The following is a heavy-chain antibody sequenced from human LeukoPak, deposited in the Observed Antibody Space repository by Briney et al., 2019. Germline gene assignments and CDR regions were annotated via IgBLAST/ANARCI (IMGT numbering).Heavy chain of an antibody. CDR1: GFTFSSYE. J-gene: IGHJ4*02. V-gene: IGHV3-48*03. CDR2: ISSNGSTI. Sequence: GGSLRLSCTASGFTFSSYEMNWVRQAPGKGLEWVSYISSNGSTIYYADSLKGRFTISRDNSKNTLYLQMNSLRAEDTAVYYCAKDLSGAGFHFDYWGQGTLVTVSS. D-gene: IGHD3-10*01. CDR3: AKDLSGAGFHFDY.